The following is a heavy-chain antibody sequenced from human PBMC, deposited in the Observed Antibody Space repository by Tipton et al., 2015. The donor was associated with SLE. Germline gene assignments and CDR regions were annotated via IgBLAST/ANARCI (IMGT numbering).Heavy chain of an antibody. J-gene: IGHJ4*02. CDR2: IFHTGST. CDR1: GDSITTSNYY. V-gene: IGHV4-39*07. D-gene: IGHD4-23*01. CDR3: ARASAGNGYSFDY. Sequence: TLSLTCIVSGDSITTSNYYWDWIRQPPGKGLEWIGSIFHTGSTYYNPSLRSRVTISVDTSENQFSLKLRSVTAADTAVYYCARASAGNGYSFDYWGQGTLVTVSS.